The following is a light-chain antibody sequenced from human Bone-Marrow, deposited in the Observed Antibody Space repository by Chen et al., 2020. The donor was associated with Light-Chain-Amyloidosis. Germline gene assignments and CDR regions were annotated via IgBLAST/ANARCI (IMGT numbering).Light chain of an antibody. CDR2: RDT. CDR1: DLPTKY. CDR3: QSADSSGTYEVI. V-gene: IGLV3-25*03. J-gene: IGLJ2*01. Sequence: SYELTQPPSVSVSPGQTARITCSGDDLPTKYSYWYQQKPGQAPVLVTHRDTERTSGISERFSGSSSGTTATLTISGVQAEDEADYHCQSADSSGTYEVIFGGGTKLTVL.